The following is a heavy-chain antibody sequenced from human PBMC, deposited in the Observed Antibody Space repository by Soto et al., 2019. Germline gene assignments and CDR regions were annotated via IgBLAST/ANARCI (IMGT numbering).Heavy chain of an antibody. CDR2: INPSSGGT. CDR3: ARAAGVYDYYGMDV. CDR1: GYAFSGYY. Sequence: ASVKVSCKASGYAFSGYYMHWVRQAPGQGPEWMGWINPSSGGTNYAQKFQGWVTVTRETSMKTVYMELSRLKSDDTAVYYCARAAGVYDYYGMDVWGQGTTVTVSS. J-gene: IGHJ6*02. V-gene: IGHV1-2*04.